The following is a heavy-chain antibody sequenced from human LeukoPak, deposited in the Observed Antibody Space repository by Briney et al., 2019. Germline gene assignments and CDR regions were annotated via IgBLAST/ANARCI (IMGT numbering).Heavy chain of an antibody. V-gene: IGHV4-59*01. Sequence: SETLSLTCTVSGGSISSSYWSWIRQPPGKALEWIGYIYYTGSTNYNPSLKSRVTISVDTSKNQFSLKLTSVTAADTAVYYCAGQAGSHLASDCWGQGTLVTVSS. CDR2: IYYTGST. D-gene: IGHD1-26*01. CDR3: AGQAGSHLASDC. CDR1: GGSISSSY. J-gene: IGHJ4*02.